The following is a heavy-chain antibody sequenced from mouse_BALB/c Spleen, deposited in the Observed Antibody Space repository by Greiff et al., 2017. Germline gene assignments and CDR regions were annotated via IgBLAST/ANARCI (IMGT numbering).Heavy chain of an antibody. J-gene: IGHJ4*01. CDR1: GFSLSTSGMG. CDR3: ARRDDTTAAMDY. CDR2: IYWDDDK. D-gene: IGHD1-2*01. V-gene: IGHV8-12*01. Sequence: QVTLKESGPGILQPSQTLSLTCSFSGFSLSTSGMGVSWIRQPSGKGLEWLAHIYWDDDKRYNPSLKSRLTISKDTSRNQVFLKITSVDTADTATYYCARRDDTTAAMDYWGQGTSVTVSS.